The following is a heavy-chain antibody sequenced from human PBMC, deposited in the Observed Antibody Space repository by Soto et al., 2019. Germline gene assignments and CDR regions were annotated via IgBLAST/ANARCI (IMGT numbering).Heavy chain of an antibody. J-gene: IGHJ6*02. D-gene: IGHD2-15*01. CDR2: IAYDESSK. V-gene: IGHV3-30*04. Sequence: QVHLVQSGGGVVQPGGSLRLACVASGLTFNSYAMHWVRQAPGKGLEWVAVIAYDESSKYYIDSVRCRFTISRDNSKNTLFLEMNSLRSEDTAVYFCAKGYCTSGSCLYYYGLEDWGQGTTVTVSS. CDR3: AKGYCTSGSCLYYYGLED. CDR1: GLTFNSYA.